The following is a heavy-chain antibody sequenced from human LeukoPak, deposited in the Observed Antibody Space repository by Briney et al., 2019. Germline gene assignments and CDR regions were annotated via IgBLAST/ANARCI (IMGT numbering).Heavy chain of an antibody. J-gene: IGHJ4*02. CDR3: VKDRCDRATCPEV. D-gene: IGHD1-14*01. CDR2: NGDSA. V-gene: IGHV3-23*01. CDR1: GFTFSTYA. Sequence: PGGSLRLSRAASGFTFSTYAMSWVRQAPGEGLEWVSGNGDSAYYADSVKGRFTISRDNPKNTLHLQMSSLRAEDTALYYCVKDRCDRATCPEVWGQGTLVTVSS.